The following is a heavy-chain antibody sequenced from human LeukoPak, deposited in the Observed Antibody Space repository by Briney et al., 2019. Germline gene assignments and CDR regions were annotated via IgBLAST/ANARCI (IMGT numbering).Heavy chain of an antibody. Sequence: GGSLRLSCAASGFSFSDYNMNWVRQAPGKGLEWVSSISGSSSYIYYADSVKGRFTISRHNAKNSLYLQMNSLRAEDTAVYYCARDGYGNWGQWGFDHWGQGTLVTVSS. D-gene: IGHD3-16*01. CDR1: GFSFSDYN. J-gene: IGHJ4*02. V-gene: IGHV3-21*04. CDR3: ARDGYGNWGQWGFDH. CDR2: ISGSSSYI.